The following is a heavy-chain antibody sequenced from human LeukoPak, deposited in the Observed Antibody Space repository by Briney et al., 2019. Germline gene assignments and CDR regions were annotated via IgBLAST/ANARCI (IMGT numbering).Heavy chain of an antibody. J-gene: IGHJ4*02. V-gene: IGHV3-23*01. CDR2: IGGSSGST. Sequence: GGSLRLSCVASGFTFSTSAMSWVRQAPGKGLEWVSAIGGSSGSTYYADSVKGRFTISRDNSKNTLYLQMNSLRTEDTAVYYCAKAEGYDILTGLDYWGQGTLVTASS. CDR1: GFTFSTSA. D-gene: IGHD3-9*01. CDR3: AKAEGYDILTGLDY.